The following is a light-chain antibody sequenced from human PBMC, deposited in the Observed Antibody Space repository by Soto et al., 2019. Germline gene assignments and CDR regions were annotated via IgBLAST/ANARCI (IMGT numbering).Light chain of an antibody. CDR1: QSIDNH. CDR3: KQYKTWPPFT. CDR2: GAS. Sequence: EIVMTQSPATLSVSPGEGATLSCRASQSIDNHLAWYQQRPGQAPRLLIIGASTRATGIPARFSGSGSGTEFSLTISSLQSEDFAVYYCKQYKTWPPFTFGQGTRLEIK. J-gene: IGKJ5*01. V-gene: IGKV3-15*01.